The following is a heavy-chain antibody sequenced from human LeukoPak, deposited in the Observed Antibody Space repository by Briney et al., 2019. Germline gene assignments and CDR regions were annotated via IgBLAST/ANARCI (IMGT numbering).Heavy chain of an antibody. J-gene: IGHJ4*02. CDR2: ISSDGNNK. CDR3: ARDRMYYFDY. V-gene: IGHV3-30-3*01. CDR1: GFTFNSYA. Sequence: PGGSLRLSCAASGFTFNSYAMHWVRQAPGKGLEWVAVISSDGNNKYYVDSVKGRFTISRDNSMDTLYLQVNSLRTEDTAVYYCARDRMYYFDYWGQGTLVTVSS.